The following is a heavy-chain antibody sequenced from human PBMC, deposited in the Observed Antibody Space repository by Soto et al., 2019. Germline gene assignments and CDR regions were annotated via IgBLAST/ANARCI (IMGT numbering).Heavy chain of an antibody. J-gene: IGHJ4*02. D-gene: IGHD7-27*01. CDR1: GGSFSGYY. V-gene: IGHV4-34*01. Sequence: QVQLQQWGAGLLKPSETLSLTCAVYGGSFSGYYWNWIRQPPGKGLEWIGEINHSGRTNYNPSLKSRVTISVDTSKNQFALKLSSVTAADTAVYFSARGWGRMFDYWGQGTLVTVTS. CDR3: ARGWGRMFDY. CDR2: INHSGRT.